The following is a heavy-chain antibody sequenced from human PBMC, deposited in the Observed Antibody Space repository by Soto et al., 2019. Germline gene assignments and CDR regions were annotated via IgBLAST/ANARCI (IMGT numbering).Heavy chain of an antibody. CDR3: ARGWAAAGKMAELFQH. Sequence: QVQLQQWGAGLLKPSETLSLTCAVYGGSFSGYYWSWIRQSPGKGLEWIGEVNHSGSTNYNPSLKVRVTISTDTSKNQFSLKVTSATAADTAVYYCARGWAAAGKMAELFQHWGRGTLVTVSS. CDR2: VNHSGST. J-gene: IGHJ1*01. CDR1: GGSFSGYY. V-gene: IGHV4-34*01. D-gene: IGHD6-13*01.